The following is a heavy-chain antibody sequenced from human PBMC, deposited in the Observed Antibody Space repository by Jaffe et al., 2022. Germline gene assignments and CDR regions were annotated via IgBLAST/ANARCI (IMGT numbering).Heavy chain of an antibody. J-gene: IGHJ4*02. CDR1: GDSVSSNTAA. D-gene: IGHD1-26*01. CDR2: TYYRSKWYN. Sequence: QVQLQQSGPGLVKPSQTLSLTCAISGDSVSSNTAAWNWIRQSPSRGLEWLGRTYYRSKWYNEYAVAVKSRITINPDTSKNQFSLQLNSVTPEDTAVYFCARNSHSEGRPFDYWGQGILVTVSS. CDR3: ARNSHSEGRPFDY. V-gene: IGHV6-1*01.